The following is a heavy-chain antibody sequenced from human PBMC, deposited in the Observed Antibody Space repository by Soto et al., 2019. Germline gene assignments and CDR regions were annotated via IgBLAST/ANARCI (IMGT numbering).Heavy chain of an antibody. V-gene: IGHV3-23*01. D-gene: IGHD7-27*01. Sequence: EVQLLESGGGLVQPGGSLRLSCAASGFTFSSYAMSWVRQAPGKGLEWVSVISGSGGSTYYADSVKGRFTISRDNSKNTLYPQINSLRAEDTAVYYCAKRNWGGWYFDLWGRGTLVTVSS. CDR1: GFTFSSYA. CDR3: AKRNWGGWYFDL. J-gene: IGHJ2*01. CDR2: ISGSGGST.